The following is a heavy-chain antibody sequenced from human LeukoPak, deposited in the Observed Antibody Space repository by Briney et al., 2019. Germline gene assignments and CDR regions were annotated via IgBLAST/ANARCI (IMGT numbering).Heavy chain of an antibody. CDR3: AKDPLNTLMVSPTFDY. V-gene: IGHV3-23*01. Sequence: GGSLRLSCVVSGFPFSSYAMSWVRQAPGKGLEWVSGISGSGDDTYYAASVKGRFIVSRDTSKNTLYLQMNSLRAEDTAVYYCAKDPLNTLMVSPTFDYWGQGTLVTVSS. CDR2: ISGSGDDT. J-gene: IGHJ4*02. CDR1: GFPFSSYA. D-gene: IGHD5-18*01.